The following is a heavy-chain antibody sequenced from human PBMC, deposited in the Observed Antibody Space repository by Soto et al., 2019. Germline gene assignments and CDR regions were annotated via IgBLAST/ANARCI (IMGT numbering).Heavy chain of an antibody. V-gene: IGHV1-18*01. CDR1: GYTFTSYG. CDR2: ISAYNGNT. CDR3: AEGGYSSGYPTPMWS. D-gene: IGHD3-22*01. Sequence: ASVKVSCKASGYTFTSYGISWVRQAPGQGLEWMGWISAYNGNTNYAQKLQGRVTMTTDTSTSTAYMELRSLRSDDTAVYYCAEGGYSSGYPTPMWSWGQGTLVTVSS. J-gene: IGHJ4*02.